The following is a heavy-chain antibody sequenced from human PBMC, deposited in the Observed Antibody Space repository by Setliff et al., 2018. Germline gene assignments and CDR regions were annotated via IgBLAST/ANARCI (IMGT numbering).Heavy chain of an antibody. CDR1: GFTFSTYW. J-gene: IGHJ5*02. Sequence: PGGSLRLSCAASGFTFSTYWMSWVRQAPGKGLEWVANIKQDGSEKYYVDSVKGRFTLSRDNSKNRLYLQMNSLKTEDTTVYYCAKDSVPAAIMEGPFDPWGQGTLVTVSS. D-gene: IGHD2-2*02. CDR2: IKQDGSEK. V-gene: IGHV3-7*01. CDR3: AKDSVPAAIMEGPFDP.